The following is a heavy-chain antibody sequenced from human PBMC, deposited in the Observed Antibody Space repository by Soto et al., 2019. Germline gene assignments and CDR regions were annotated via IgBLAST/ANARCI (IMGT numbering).Heavy chain of an antibody. V-gene: IGHV4-59*01. J-gene: IGHJ6*03. Sequence: ASETLSLTCSVSGGSISTYYWSWIRQPPGEGLEWIGYIYYTGSTNYNPSLKSRATISVDTSKNQFSLNLTSVTAADTAVYYCARSTGYYYFMDVWGKGTTVTVSS. CDR2: IYYTGST. CDR3: ARSTGYYYFMDV. CDR1: GGSISTYY.